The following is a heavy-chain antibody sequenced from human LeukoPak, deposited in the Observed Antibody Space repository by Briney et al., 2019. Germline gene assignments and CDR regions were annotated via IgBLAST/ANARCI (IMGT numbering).Heavy chain of an antibody. D-gene: IGHD5-18*01. J-gene: IGHJ4*02. CDR1: GFTFSNFW. V-gene: IGHV3-74*01. CDR2: INSDGSST. Sequence: PGGSLRLSCAVSGFTFSNFWMHWVRHAPGKGLVWVSRINSDGSSTDYADSVKGRFTISRDNAKNTLYLQMNSLRAEDTAVYYCVGGRRGYNYAFDYWGQGTLVTVSS. CDR3: VGGRRGYNYAFDY.